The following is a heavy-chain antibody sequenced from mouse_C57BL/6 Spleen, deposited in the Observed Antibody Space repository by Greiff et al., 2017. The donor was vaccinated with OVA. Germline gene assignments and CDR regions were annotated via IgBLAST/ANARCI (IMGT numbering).Heavy chain of an antibody. CDR2: IYPGNSDT. J-gene: IGHJ1*03. CDR3: TKSSYYSNYDWYFDV. Sequence: DVKLVESGTVLARPGASVKMSCKTSGYTFTSYWMHWVKQRPGQGLEWIGAIYPGNSDTSYNQKFKGKAKLTAVTSASTAYMELSSLTNEDSAVYYCTKSSYYSNYDWYFDVWGTGTTVTVSS. D-gene: IGHD2-5*01. CDR1: GYTFTSYW. V-gene: IGHV1-5*01.